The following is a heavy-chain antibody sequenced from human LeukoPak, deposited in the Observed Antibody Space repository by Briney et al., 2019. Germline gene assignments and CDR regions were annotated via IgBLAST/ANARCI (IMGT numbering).Heavy chain of an antibody. Sequence: SQTLSLTCTVSGGSISSSSYYWSWIRQSAGKGLEWIGRIYTTGSTNYNPSLKSRVTMSVDTSKNQFSLKLSSVTAADTAVYYCARDSSGYYYLFDYWGQGTLVTVFS. CDR1: GGSISSSSYY. D-gene: IGHD3-22*01. CDR2: IYTTGST. J-gene: IGHJ4*02. CDR3: ARDSSGYYYLFDY. V-gene: IGHV4-61*02.